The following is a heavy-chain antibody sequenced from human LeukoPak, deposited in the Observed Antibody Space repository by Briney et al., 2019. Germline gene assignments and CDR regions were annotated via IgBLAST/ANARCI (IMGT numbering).Heavy chain of an antibody. V-gene: IGHV3-48*04. CDR2: ISSSSSTI. CDR1: GFTFSSYS. J-gene: IGHJ4*02. CDR3: AKDTCSSTSCSNDY. D-gene: IGHD2-2*01. Sequence: HPGGSLRLSCAASGFTFSSYSMNWVRQAPGKGLEWVSYISSSSSTIYYTDSVKGRFTISRDNAKNSLYLQMNSLRAEDTALYYCAKDTCSSTSCSNDYWGQGTLVTVSS.